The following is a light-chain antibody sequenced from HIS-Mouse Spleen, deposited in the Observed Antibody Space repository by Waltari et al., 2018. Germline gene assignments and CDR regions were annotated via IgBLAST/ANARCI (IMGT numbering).Light chain of an antibody. CDR1: SCPTTS. J-gene: IGLJ2*01. Sequence: SYELPQPPSVSVSPGQTARITCSGVSCPTTSAYWYQHKPGKAPWPVIYKDSGRPSGIPERLSGSSSGTTVTLTISGVQAEDEADYYCQSADSSGTYVVFGGGTKLTVL. CDR2: KDS. CDR3: QSADSSGTYVV. V-gene: IGLV3-25*03.